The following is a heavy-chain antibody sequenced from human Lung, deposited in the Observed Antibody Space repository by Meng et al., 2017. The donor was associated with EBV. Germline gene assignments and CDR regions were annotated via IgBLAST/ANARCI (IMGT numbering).Heavy chain of an antibody. CDR2: ISSGNSYI. CDR3: ARLSGTGWFDT. J-gene: IGHJ5*02. CDR1: GFIFSNYN. V-gene: IGHV3-21*02. D-gene: IGHD1-7*01. Sequence: EVQLVESGGXLVKPGXSLRLSCAASGFIFSNYNMNWVRQAPGKGLEWVSSISSGNSYIYYADSVKGRFTISRDSAKNSLSLQMNSLRAEDTAVYYCARLSGTGWFDTWGQGTLVTVSS.